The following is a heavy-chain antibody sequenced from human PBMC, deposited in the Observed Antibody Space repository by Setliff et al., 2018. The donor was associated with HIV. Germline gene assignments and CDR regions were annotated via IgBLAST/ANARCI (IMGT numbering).Heavy chain of an antibody. V-gene: IGHV4-34*12. Sequence: SETLSLTCAVYGGSFSDYYWGWIRQPPGKGLEWIGEIIPGGSTNYNPSLKSRVTISVDTSKNQFSLKLSSVTAADTAVYYCARRAGYSLDYWGQGTLVTVSS. CDR3: ARRAGYSLDY. D-gene: IGHD3-22*01. CDR1: GGSFSDYY. J-gene: IGHJ4*02. CDR2: IIPGGST.